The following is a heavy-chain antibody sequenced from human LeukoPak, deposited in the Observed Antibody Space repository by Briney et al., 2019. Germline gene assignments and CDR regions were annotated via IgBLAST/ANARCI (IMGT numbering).Heavy chain of an antibody. D-gene: IGHD2-2*01. J-gene: IGHJ4*02. CDR2: IIPIFGTA. CDR3: ARDFSVLVPAPYRLDFDY. CDR1: GGTFSSYA. V-gene: IGHV1-69*13. Sequence: SVKVSCKASGGTFSSYAISWVRQAPGQGLEWMGGIIPIFGTANYAQKFQGRVTITADESTSTAYMELRSLRSDDTAVYYCARDFSVLVPAPYRLDFDYWGQGTLVTVSS.